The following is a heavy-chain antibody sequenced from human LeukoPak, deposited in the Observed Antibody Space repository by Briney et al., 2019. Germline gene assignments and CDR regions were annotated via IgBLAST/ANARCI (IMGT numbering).Heavy chain of an antibody. CDR2: IYYSGST. J-gene: IGHJ5*02. CDR1: GGSISSSSYY. CDR3: ARYDSSGYYH. V-gene: IGHV4-39*07. D-gene: IGHD3-22*01. Sequence: SETLSLTCTVSGGSISSSSYYWGWIRQPPGKGLEWIGSIYYSGSTYYNPSLKSRVTISVDTSKNQFSLKLSSVTAADTAVYYCARYDSSGYYHWGQGTLVTVSS.